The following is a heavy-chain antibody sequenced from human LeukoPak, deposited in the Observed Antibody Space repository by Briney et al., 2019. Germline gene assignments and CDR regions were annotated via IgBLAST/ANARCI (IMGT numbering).Heavy chain of an antibody. CDR1: GYSFNTYW. J-gene: IGHJ3*02. Sequence: GESLKISCETSGYSFNTYWIGWVRQMPVKDLEWMGIIYPDDSDTRYRPSFQGQVTISADKSITTAYLQWSSLKASDTAIYYCARRHKTNADAFDIWGQGTMVTVSS. D-gene: IGHD2-8*01. CDR2: IYPDDSDT. CDR3: ARRHKTNADAFDI. V-gene: IGHV5-51*01.